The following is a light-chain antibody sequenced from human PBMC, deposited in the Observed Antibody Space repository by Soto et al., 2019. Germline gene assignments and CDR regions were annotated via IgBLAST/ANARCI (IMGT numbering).Light chain of an antibody. CDR2: DAS. V-gene: IGKV1-5*01. CDR3: QQYNSYPWT. Sequence: DIPMTQSPSTLSASVGDRVTMTCRASQSISGWLAWYQKKPGKAPKLLIYDASSLESGVPSRFSGSGSGTEFTLTISSLQPDDFATYYCQQYNSYPWTFGQGTKVEIK. CDR1: QSISGW. J-gene: IGKJ1*01.